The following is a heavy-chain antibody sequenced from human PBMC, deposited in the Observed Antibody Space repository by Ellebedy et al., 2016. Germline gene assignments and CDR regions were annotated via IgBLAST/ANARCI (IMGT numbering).Heavy chain of an antibody. V-gene: IGHV3-7*01. D-gene: IGHD6-19*01. CDR1: GFTFSSYW. CDR2: INQDGTEK. J-gene: IGHJ4*02. CDR3: VRGSSGWYGMDY. Sequence: GGSLRLSCAASGFTFSSYWMSWVRQAPGKGLEWVANINQDGTEKYYVDSVKGRFTISRDNAKNTLYLQMNSLRAEDTAVYHCVRGSSGWYGMDYWGQGNLVTVSS.